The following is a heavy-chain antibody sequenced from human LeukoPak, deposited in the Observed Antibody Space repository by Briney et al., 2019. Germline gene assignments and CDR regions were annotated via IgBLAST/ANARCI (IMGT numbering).Heavy chain of an antibody. CDR2: IIPIFGTA. CDR3: AKTSRGDVLRYFDWLLLSFDY. CDR1: GGTFSSYA. J-gene: IGHJ4*02. D-gene: IGHD3-9*01. V-gene: IGHV1-69*13. Sequence: SVKVSCKASGGTFSSYAISWVRQAPGQGLEWMGGIIPIFGTANYAQNFQGRVTITADESMSTAYMGLSSLRSEDTAVYYCAKTSRGDVLRYFDWLLLSFDYWGQGTLVTVSS.